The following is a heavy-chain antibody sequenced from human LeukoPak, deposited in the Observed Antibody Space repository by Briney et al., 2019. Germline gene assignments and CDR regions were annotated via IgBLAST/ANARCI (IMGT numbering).Heavy chain of an antibody. J-gene: IGHJ4*02. CDR1: GGTFSSYA. D-gene: IGHD3-16*02. CDR3: ARGPFHLRLGELSPYFDY. Sequence: SVKVSCKASGGTFSSYAISWVRQAPGQELEWMGGIIPIFGTANYAQKFQGRVTITADESTSTAYMELSSLRSEDTAVYYCARGPFHLRLGELSPYFDYWGQGTLVTVSS. CDR2: IIPIFGTA. V-gene: IGHV1-69*13.